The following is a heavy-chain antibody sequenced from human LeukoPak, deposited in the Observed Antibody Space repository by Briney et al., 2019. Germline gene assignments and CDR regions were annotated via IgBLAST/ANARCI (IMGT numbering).Heavy chain of an antibody. V-gene: IGHV4-4*07. D-gene: IGHD6-19*01. CDR1: GGSISSYY. Sequence: SETLSLTCTVSGGSISSYYWSWIRQPAGKGLEWIGRIYTSGSTNYNPSLKSRVTMSVDTSKNQFSLKLSSVTAADTAVYYCRRTEDRSGWYDYYGMDGWGQGTTVTVSS. CDR2: IYTSGST. J-gene: IGHJ6*01. CDR3: RRTEDRSGWYDYYGMDG.